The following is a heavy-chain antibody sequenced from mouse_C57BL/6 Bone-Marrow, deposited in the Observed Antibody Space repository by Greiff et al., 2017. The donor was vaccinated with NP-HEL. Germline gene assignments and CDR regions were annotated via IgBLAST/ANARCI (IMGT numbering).Heavy chain of an antibody. CDR2: ISNGGGST. CDR3: ARLTTVVATDYAMDY. V-gene: IGHV5-12*01. CDR1: GFTFSDYY. Sequence: EVKLVESGGGLVQPGGSLKLSCAASGFTFSDYYMYWVRQTPEKRLEWVAYISNGGGSTYYPDTVKGRFTISRENAKNTLYLQMSRLKSEDTAMYYCARLTTVVATDYAMDYWGQGTSVTVSS. D-gene: IGHD1-1*01. J-gene: IGHJ4*01.